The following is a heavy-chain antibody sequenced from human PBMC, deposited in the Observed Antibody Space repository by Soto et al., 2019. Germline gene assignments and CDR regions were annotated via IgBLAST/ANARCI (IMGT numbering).Heavy chain of an antibody. D-gene: IGHD5-12*01. CDR3: AREGDGYNFDY. J-gene: IGHJ4*02. CDR2: ISYDGSNK. CDR1: GFTFSSYA. V-gene: IGHV3-30-3*01. Sequence: QVQLVESGGGVVQPGRSLRLSCAASGFTFSSYAMHWVRQAPGKGLEWVAVISYDGSNKYYADSVKGRFTISRDNSKNTLYLQMNSLSAEDTAVYYCAREGDGYNFDYWGQGTLVTVSS.